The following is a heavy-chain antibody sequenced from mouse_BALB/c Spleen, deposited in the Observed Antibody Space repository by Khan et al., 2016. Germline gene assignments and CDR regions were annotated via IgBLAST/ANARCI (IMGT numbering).Heavy chain of an antibody. Sequence: QIQLVQSGPELKKPGETVKISCKASGYTLANYGVIWVKQAPGKGLKWMVWINTYTGETIYTDDFKGRFAFSLETSANIVYLELNNLKYEDTATYFCARDFGNYGYYDGWGAGTTVTVSS. D-gene: IGHD2-1*01. J-gene: IGHJ1*01. CDR1: GYTLANYG. V-gene: IGHV9-3-1*01. CDR3: ARDFGNYGYYDG. CDR2: INTYTGET.